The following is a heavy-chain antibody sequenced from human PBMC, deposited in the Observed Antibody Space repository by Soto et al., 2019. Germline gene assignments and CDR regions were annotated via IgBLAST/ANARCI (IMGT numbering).Heavy chain of an antibody. CDR1: GFSFSNAW. Sequence: EVQLVESGGGLVKPGGSLRLSCAASGFSFSNAWMSWVRQLPGKGLEWVGHIKSKTDGGTADYAAPVKGRFTISSDDSKNTLYLQMNSLKTEDTAMFYCTTLNYGVDVWGQLTTVTVSS. CDR2: IKSKTDGGTA. J-gene: IGHJ6*02. CDR3: TTLNYGVDV. V-gene: IGHV3-15*01.